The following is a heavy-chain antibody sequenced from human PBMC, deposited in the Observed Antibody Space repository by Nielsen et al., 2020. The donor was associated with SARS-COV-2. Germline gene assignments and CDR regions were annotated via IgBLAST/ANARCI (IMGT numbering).Heavy chain of an antibody. CDR3: ARHLRDFGSGTLNIAFDY. J-gene: IGHJ4*02. CDR1: GGSISSSSYY. CDR2: IYYSGST. V-gene: IGHV4-61*05. Sequence: SETLSLTCTVSGGSISSSSYYWSWIRQPPGKGLEWIGYIYYSGSTNYNPSLKSRVTISVDPSKKQFSLKLISVTAADTAVYYCARHLRDFGSGTLNIAFDYWGQGTLVTVSS. D-gene: IGHD3-10*01.